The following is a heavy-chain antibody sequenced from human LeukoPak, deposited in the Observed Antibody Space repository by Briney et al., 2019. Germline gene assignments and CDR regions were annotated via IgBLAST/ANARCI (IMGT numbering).Heavy chain of an antibody. V-gene: IGHV4-61*01. Sequence: SETLSLTCTVSGDPVSRGSYYWSWIRQPPGKELEWIGYVYHTGSTNYNPSLKSRVTISVDTSKNEFSLKMTSVTAADTAIYYCARAFASGWYSRYDPWGQGTLVTV. CDR2: VYHTGST. D-gene: IGHD6-19*01. CDR3: ARAFASGWYSRYDP. CDR1: GDPVSRGSYY. J-gene: IGHJ5*02.